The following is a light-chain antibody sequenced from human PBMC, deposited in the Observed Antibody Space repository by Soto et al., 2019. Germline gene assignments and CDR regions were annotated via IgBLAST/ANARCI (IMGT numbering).Light chain of an antibody. V-gene: IGKV3-20*01. CDR2: GAS. J-gene: IGKJ3*01. CDR1: QSVSSSY. CDR3: QQYGSSILT. Sequence: EIVLTQSPGTLSLSPGERATLSCRASQSVSSSYVAWYQQKPGQAPRLLIYGASGRATGIPDRFSGSGSGTDFTLTISRLEPEDFAVYYCQQYGSSILTFGPGTKVDIK.